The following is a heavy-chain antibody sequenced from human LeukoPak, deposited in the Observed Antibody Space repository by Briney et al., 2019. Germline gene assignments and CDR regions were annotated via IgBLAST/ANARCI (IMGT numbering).Heavy chain of an antibody. CDR3: AGRYPWYFDY. CDR2: IYYSGST. D-gene: IGHD5-18*01. V-gene: IGHV4-59*08. Sequence: SETLSLTCTVSGGSISSYYWSWIRHPPGKGLEWIGYIYYSGSTNYNPSLKSRVTISVDTSKNQFSLKLSSVTAADTAVYYCAGRYPWYFDYWGQGTLVTVSS. J-gene: IGHJ4*02. CDR1: GGSISSYY.